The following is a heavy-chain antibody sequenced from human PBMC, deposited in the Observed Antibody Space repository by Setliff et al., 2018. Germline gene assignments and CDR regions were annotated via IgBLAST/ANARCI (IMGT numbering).Heavy chain of an antibody. CDR2: IYYIMTT. Sequence: SETLSLTCTVSGGSISSHYWSWIRQPPGKGLEWIGHIYYIMTTSFNPSLKSRVTISLGTSKNQLSLKLSSVTAADTAVYFCARGGVLGTGDFDFWGQGTLVTVSS. J-gene: IGHJ4*02. D-gene: IGHD3-16*01. CDR3: ARGGVLGTGDFDF. CDR1: GGSISSHY. V-gene: IGHV4-59*11.